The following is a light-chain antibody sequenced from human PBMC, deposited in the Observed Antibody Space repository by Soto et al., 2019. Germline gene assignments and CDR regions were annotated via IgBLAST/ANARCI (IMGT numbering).Light chain of an antibody. CDR3: GSFTSSMTNV. CDR1: SSDVGGYNS. Sequence: QSVLTQPASVSGSPGQSITISWTGTSSDVGGYNSVSWYQQHPGKAPKLILYDVTDRPSGVSYRFSGSKSGNTASLTISGLQAADEADYFFGSFTSSMTNVFGSGTKLTVL. J-gene: IGLJ1*01. CDR2: DVT. V-gene: IGLV2-14*01.